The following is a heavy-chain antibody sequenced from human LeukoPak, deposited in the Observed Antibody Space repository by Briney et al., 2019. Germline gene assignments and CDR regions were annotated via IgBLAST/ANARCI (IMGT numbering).Heavy chain of an antibody. V-gene: IGHV1-18*04. J-gene: IGHJ4*02. CDR3: TRAPPGMTMMTDY. CDR1: GYTFTGYY. Sequence: ASVKVSCKASGYTFTGYYMHWVRQAPGQGLEWMGWISTYNGNTNYAQKVQGRVTMTTDTSTSTAYMELRSLRSDDTAVYYCTRAPPGMTMMTDYWGQGTLVTVSS. D-gene: IGHD3-22*01. CDR2: ISTYNGNT.